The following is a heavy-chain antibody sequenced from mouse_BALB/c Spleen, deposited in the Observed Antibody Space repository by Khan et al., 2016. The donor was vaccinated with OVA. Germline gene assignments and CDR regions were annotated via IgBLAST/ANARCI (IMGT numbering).Heavy chain of an antibody. Sequence: EVELVESGGDLVKPGGSLKLSCAASGFTFSDYGMSWVRQTPEKRLEWVATISSGGSFTYYLDSVKGRFTISRDSAKNTLYLQMSSLRSEDTAMYHCTRTPGYYGSNYFDQWGQGTSRTVSS. J-gene: IGHJ2*03. CDR2: ISSGGSFT. CDR3: TRTPGYYGSNYFDQ. D-gene: IGHD1-1*01. V-gene: IGHV5-9-3*01. CDR1: GFTFSDYG.